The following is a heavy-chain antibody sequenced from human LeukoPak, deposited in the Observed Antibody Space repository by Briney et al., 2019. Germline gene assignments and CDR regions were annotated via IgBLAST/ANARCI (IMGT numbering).Heavy chain of an antibody. CDR2: IYPGDSDT. V-gene: IGHV5-51*01. J-gene: IGHJ5*02. CDR3: ARTSIAARLPYNWFDP. CDR1: GYSLTSYW. D-gene: IGHD6-6*01. Sequence: GESLKISCKGSGYSLTSYWIGWVRQMPGKGLEWMGIIYPGDSDTRYSPSFQGQVTISADKSISTAYLQWSSLKASDTAMYYCARTSIAARLPYNWFDPWGQGTLVTVSS.